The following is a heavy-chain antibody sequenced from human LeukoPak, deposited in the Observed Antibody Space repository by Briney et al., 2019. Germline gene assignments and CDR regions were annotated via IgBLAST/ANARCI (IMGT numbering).Heavy chain of an antibody. CDR1: GFTFSNAW. CDR3: TTDYYGSGSYPDAFDI. Sequence: GGSLRLSCAASGFTFSNAWMSWVRQAPGKGLEWVGRIKSKTDGGTTDYAAPVKGRFTISRDDSKNTLCLQMNSLKTEDTAVYYCTTDYYGSGSYPDAFDIWGRGTMVTVSS. J-gene: IGHJ3*02. CDR2: IKSKTDGGTT. V-gene: IGHV3-15*01. D-gene: IGHD3-10*01.